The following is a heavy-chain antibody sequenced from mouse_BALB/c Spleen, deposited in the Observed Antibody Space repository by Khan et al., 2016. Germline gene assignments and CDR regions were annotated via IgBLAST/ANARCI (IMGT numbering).Heavy chain of an antibody. CDR2: IWGDGST. V-gene: IGHV2-6-7*01. J-gene: IGHJ4*01. D-gene: IGHD2-3*01. CDR1: GFSLTGYG. CDR3: ARDRDGYSYAMDY. Sequence: QVQLKESGPGLVAPSQSLSITCTVSGFSLTGYGVNWVRQPPGKGLEWLGMIWGDGSTDYNSALKSRLSISKDNSKSQVFLKMNSLQTDDTAMYYCARDRDGYSYAMDYWGQGTSVTVSS.